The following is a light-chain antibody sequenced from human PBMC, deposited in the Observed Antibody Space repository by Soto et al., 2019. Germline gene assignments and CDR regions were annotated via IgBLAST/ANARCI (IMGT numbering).Light chain of an antibody. CDR1: QSISSW. J-gene: IGKJ2*01. CDR2: DAS. V-gene: IGKV1-5*01. CDR3: QQYNSYSYA. Sequence: DIQMTQSPSTLSASVGDIVTITCRASQSISSWLAWYQQKPGKAPKLLIYDASSLESGVPSRFSGSGSGTDFTLTISSLQPDDFATYYCQQYNSYSYALGQGTKV.